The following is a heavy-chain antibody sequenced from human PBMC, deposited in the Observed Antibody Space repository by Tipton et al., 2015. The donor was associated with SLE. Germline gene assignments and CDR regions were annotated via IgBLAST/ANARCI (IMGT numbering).Heavy chain of an antibody. Sequence: TLSLTCTVSGGSISSSRYYWGWIRQPPGKGLEWIGEINHSGSTNYNPSLKSRVTISVDTSKNQFSLKLSSVTAADTAVYYCARTGTDSWYFDLWGRGTLVTVSS. CDR1: GGSISSSRYY. CDR3: ARTGTDSWYFDL. CDR2: INHSGST. V-gene: IGHV4-39*07. J-gene: IGHJ2*01. D-gene: IGHD1/OR15-1a*01.